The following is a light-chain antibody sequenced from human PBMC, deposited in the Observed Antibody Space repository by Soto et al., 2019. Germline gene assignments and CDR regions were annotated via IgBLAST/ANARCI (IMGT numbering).Light chain of an antibody. CDR1: NSDVGGYNY. V-gene: IGLV2-11*01. J-gene: IGLJ1*01. CDR2: DVN. CDR3: CSYGGSFYV. Sequence: SVLTQPPSVSGSPGQSVAISRPGNNSDVGGYNYVSWYQQHPGKAPKLIIFDVNKRPSGVPDRFSGSKSGSTASLTISGLQAEDEADYYCCSYGGSFYVVGTGTKVTVL.